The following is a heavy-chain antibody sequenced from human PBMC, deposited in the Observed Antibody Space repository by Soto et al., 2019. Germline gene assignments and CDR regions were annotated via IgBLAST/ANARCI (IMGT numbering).Heavy chain of an antibody. J-gene: IGHJ6*02. D-gene: IGHD3-10*01. CDR1: GFTFSSYG. Sequence: QVQLVESGGGVVQPGRSLRLSCAASGFTFSSYGMHWVRQAPGKGLEWVAVISYDGSNKYYADSVKGRFTISRDNSKNPLYLQMNSLRAEDTAVYYCAKDLTTNMVRGAHYGMDVWGQGTTVTVSS. CDR3: AKDLTTNMVRGAHYGMDV. CDR2: ISYDGSNK. V-gene: IGHV3-30*18.